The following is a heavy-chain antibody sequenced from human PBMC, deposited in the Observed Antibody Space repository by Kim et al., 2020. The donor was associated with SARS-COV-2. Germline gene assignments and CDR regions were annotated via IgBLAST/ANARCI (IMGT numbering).Heavy chain of an antibody. CDR1: GGSISSNNYY. CDR2: IYYTGST. CDR3: ARRSSTYYYDSSGYYETYYFDY. D-gene: IGHD3-22*01. J-gene: IGHJ4*02. V-gene: IGHV4-39*01. Sequence: SQTLSLTCTVSGGSISSNNYYWGWIRQPPGKGLEWIGSIYYTGSTYYNPSLKSRVTISVDTSKNQFSLKVSSVTAAETAVYYCARRSSTYYYDSSGYYETYYFDYWGQGTLVTVSS.